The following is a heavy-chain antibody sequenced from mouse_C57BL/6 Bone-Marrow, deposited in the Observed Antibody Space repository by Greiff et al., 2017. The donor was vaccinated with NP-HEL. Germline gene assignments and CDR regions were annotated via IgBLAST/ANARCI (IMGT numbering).Heavy chain of an antibody. V-gene: IGHV5-6*02. CDR1: GFTFSSYG. Sequence: DVKLVESGGDLVKPGGSLKLSCAASGFTFSSYGMSWVRQTPDKRLEWVATISSGGSYTYYPDSVKGRFTISRDNAKNTLYLQMSSLKSEDTAMYYCARIYYDYDAWFAYWGQGTLVTVSA. CDR2: ISSGGSYT. CDR3: ARIYYDYDAWFAY. J-gene: IGHJ3*01. D-gene: IGHD2-4*01.